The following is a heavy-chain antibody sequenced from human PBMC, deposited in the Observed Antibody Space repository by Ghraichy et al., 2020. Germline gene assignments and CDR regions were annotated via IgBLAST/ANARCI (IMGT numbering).Heavy chain of an antibody. Sequence: GGSLRLSCAASGFSFNNAWMSWVRQAAGKGLEWLGHIKSQGDGGTKDYAAPVKGRFSISRDDSRNTLYLQMNSLKTDDTAVYYCTTDLASHYYDISGPIPLDIWGQGTLVAVSS. CDR3: TTDLASHYYDISGPIPLDI. CDR2: IKSQGDGGTK. J-gene: IGHJ4*02. CDR1: GFSFNNAW. D-gene: IGHD3-22*01. V-gene: IGHV3-15*01.